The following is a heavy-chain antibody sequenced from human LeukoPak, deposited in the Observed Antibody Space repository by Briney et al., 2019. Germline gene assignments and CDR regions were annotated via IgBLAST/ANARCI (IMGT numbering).Heavy chain of an antibody. V-gene: IGHV3-23*01. CDR1: GLTFSSYA. Sequence: GGSLRLSCAVSGLTFSSYAMSWVRQAPGKGLEWVSGISGNGDSTHYAESVKGRFTISRDNSKNTLFLQMNSLRAEDTAVYYCAKAPDHRAPNGYFDPWGRGTLVTVSS. J-gene: IGHJ5*02. CDR2: ISGNGDST. D-gene: IGHD6-13*01. CDR3: AKAPDHRAPNGYFDP.